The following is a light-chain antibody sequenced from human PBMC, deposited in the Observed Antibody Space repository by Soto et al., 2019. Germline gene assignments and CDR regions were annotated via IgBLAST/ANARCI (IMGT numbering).Light chain of an antibody. CDR3: QQYNSYSII. V-gene: IGKV1-5*01. J-gene: IGKJ5*01. Sequence: DIQMTQAPSSLCASVGERVTITCRASQSVSGWLAWYQQKPGKAPKLLIYAASTLETGVPSRFSGSGSGTEFTLTISSLQPDDFATYYCQQYNSYSIIFGQGTRLEIK. CDR1: QSVSGW. CDR2: AAS.